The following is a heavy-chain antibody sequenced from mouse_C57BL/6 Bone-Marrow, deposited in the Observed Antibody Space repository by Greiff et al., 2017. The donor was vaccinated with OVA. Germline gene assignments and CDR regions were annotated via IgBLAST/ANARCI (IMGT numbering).Heavy chain of an antibody. CDR1: GFNIKNTY. CDR3: AEGNYYVSSSAWFAY. D-gene: IGHD1-1*01. V-gene: IGHV14-3*01. Sequence: VQLQQSVAELVRPGASVKLSCTASGFNIKNTYMHWVKQRPEQGLEWIGRIDPANGNTKYAPKFQGKATITADTSSNTAYLQLSSLTSEDTAIYYCAEGNYYVSSSAWFAYWGQGTLVTVSA. CDR2: IDPANGNT. J-gene: IGHJ3*01.